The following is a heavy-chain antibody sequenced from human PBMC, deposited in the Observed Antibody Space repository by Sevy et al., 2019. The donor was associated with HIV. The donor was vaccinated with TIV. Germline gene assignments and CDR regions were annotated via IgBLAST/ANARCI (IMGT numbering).Heavy chain of an antibody. CDR3: ARAPPVRSGDDSLNWFDP. J-gene: IGHJ5*02. CDR1: GGSISAYY. Sequence: SETLSLTCTFSGGSISAYYWSWIRQPPGKGLEYLGYIYYTGSTNYNPSLKSRVTISVDTSKNQFSLKLSSVTAADTAVYYCARAPPVRSGDDSLNWFDPWGQGTLVTVSS. V-gene: IGHV4-59*01. D-gene: IGHD5-12*01. CDR2: IYYTGST.